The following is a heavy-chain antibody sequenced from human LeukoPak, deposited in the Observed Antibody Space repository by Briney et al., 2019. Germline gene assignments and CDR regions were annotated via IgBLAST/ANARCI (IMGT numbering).Heavy chain of an antibody. D-gene: IGHD2-15*01. Sequence: PSETLSLTCTVSGGSISNGAYYWGWIRQPPGKGLEWIGSIYHSGSTYYNPSLKSRVTISVDTSKNQFSLKLSSVTAADTAVYYCARVSYCSGGSCYYFDYWGQGTLVTVSS. V-gene: IGHV4-39*07. J-gene: IGHJ4*02. CDR3: ARVSYCSGGSCYYFDY. CDR1: GGSISNGAYY. CDR2: IYHSGST.